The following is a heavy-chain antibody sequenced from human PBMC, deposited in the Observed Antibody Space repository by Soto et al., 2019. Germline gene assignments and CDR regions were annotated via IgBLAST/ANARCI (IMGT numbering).Heavy chain of an antibody. J-gene: IGHJ5*02. CDR1: GYTLTELS. CDR3: ATVVVVVVAATRPDNWFAP. D-gene: IGHD2-15*01. CDR2: FDPEDGET. V-gene: IGHV1-24*01. Sequence: QVQLVQSGAEVKKPGASVKVSCKVSGYTLTELSMHWVRQAPGKGLEWMGGFDPEDGETIYAQKFQGRVTMTEDTSTDTAYMELSSLRSEDTAVYYCATVVVVVVAATRPDNWFAPWGQGTLVTVSS.